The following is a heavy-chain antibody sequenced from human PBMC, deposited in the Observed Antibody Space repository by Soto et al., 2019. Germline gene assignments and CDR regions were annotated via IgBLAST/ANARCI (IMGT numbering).Heavy chain of an antibody. CDR2: IYSGGST. CDR1: GFTVSSNY. CDR3: ASSSGTLWFGEAFQTYYYYYGMDV. D-gene: IGHD3-10*01. J-gene: IGHJ6*02. V-gene: IGHV3-53*04. Sequence: GGSLRLSCAASGFTVSSNYMSWVRQAPGKGLEWVSVIYSGGSTYYADSVKGRFTISRHNSKNTLYPQMNSLRAEDTAVYYCASSSGTLWFGEAFQTYYYYYGMDVWGQGTTVTVS.